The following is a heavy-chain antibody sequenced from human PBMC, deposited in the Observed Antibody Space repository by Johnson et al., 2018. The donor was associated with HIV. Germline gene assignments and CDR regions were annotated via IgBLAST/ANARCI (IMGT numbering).Heavy chain of an antibody. Sequence: VQLVESGGGLVQPGGSLRLSCAASGFTFSSYAMSWVRQAPGEGLAWVSAISGSGGSTYYADSVKGRFTISRDNSKNTLYLQMNSLRAEDTAVYYCAKDGASGSNSEDAFDIWGQGTMVTVSS. V-gene: IGHV3-23*04. D-gene: IGHD1-26*01. CDR1: GFTFSSYA. CDR3: AKDGASGSNSEDAFDI. CDR2: ISGSGGST. J-gene: IGHJ3*02.